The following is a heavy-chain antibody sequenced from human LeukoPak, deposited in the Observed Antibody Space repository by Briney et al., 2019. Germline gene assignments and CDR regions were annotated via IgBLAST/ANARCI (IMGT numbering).Heavy chain of an antibody. CDR3: ASYEYPGIAVAGTFVFDI. CDR2: IYYSGST. Sequence: SETLSLTCTVSGGSISSSSYYWGWIRQPPGKGLEWIGSIYYSGSTYYNPSLKSRVTISVDTSKNQFSLKLSSVTAADTAVYYCASYEYPGIAVAGTFVFDIWGQGTMVTVSS. J-gene: IGHJ3*02. D-gene: IGHD6-19*01. CDR1: GGSISSSSYY. V-gene: IGHV4-39*07.